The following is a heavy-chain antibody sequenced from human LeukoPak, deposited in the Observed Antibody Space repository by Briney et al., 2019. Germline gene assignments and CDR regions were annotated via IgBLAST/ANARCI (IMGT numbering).Heavy chain of an antibody. CDR3: ATARRYFDL. CDR1: GGSLSSYY. J-gene: IGHJ2*01. Sequence: SETLSLTCTVSGGSLSSYYWSWIRQPPGQGLEWIGYIYYSGSTNYNPSLTSRVTISVDTSKNQFSLKLSSVTAADTAVYYCATARRYFDLWGRGTLVTVSS. V-gene: IGHV4-59*01. CDR2: IYYSGST.